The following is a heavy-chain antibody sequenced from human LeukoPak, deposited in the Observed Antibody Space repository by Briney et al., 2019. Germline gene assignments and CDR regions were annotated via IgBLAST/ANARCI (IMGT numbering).Heavy chain of an antibody. Sequence: PGGSLRLSCAASGFTFSSYSMNWVRQAPGKGLEWVSSISSSSYIYYADSVKGRFTISRDNAKNSLYLQMNSLRAEDTAVYYCARANCSSTSCYKGVSAFDIWGQGTMVTVSS. D-gene: IGHD2-2*02. CDR3: ARANCSSTSCYKGVSAFDI. V-gene: IGHV3-21*01. CDR2: ISSSSYI. J-gene: IGHJ3*02. CDR1: GFTFSSYS.